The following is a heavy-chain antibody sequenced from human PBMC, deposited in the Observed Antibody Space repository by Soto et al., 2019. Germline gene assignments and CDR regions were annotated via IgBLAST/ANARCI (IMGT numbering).Heavy chain of an antibody. V-gene: IGHV4-59*08. CDR3: ARGGERSWIQLWS. D-gene: IGHD5-18*01. CDR1: GGSISSYY. CDR2: IYYSGST. J-gene: IGHJ5*02. Sequence: QVQLQESGPGLVKPSETLSLTCTVSGGSISSYYWSWIRQPPGKGLEWIGYIYYSGSTNYNPSLKRRVTISVDTSKNPFSLKLSSVTAADTAVYYCARGGERSWIQLWSWGQGTLVTVSS.